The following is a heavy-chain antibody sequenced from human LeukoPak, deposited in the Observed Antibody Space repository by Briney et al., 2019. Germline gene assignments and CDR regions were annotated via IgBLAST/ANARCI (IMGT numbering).Heavy chain of an antibody. D-gene: IGHD2-21*02. CDR3: ARFRYCGGDCHYYFDY. Sequence: SVKVSCKASGGTLSSYAISWVRQAPEQGLEWMGRIIPILGIANYAQKFQGRVTITADKSTSTAYMELSSLRSEDTAVYYCARFRYCGGDCHYYFDYWGQGTLVTVSS. CDR1: GGTLSSYA. V-gene: IGHV1-69*04. J-gene: IGHJ4*02. CDR2: IIPILGIA.